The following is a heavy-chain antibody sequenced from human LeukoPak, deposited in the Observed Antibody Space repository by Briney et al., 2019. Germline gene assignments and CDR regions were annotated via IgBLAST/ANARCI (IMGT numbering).Heavy chain of an antibody. CDR3: ARVWQQLAYFDY. CDR1: GFTFSSYA. V-gene: IGHV3-30-3*01. D-gene: IGHD6-13*01. CDR2: ISYDGSNK. J-gene: IGHJ4*02. Sequence: PGGSLRLSCAASGFTFSSYAMHWVRQAPGKGLEWVAVISYDGSNKYYVDSVKGRFTISRDNSKNTLYLQMNSLRAEDTAVYYCARVWQQLAYFDYWGQGTLVTVSS.